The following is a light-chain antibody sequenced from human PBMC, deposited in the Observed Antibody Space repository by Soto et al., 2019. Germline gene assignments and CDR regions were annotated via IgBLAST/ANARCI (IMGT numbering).Light chain of an antibody. CDR1: QSVRTF. CDR3: QQHSHWPPWT. J-gene: IGKJ1*01. Sequence: EIVLTQSPGTLSLSIGERTTLSCRASQSVRTFVDWYQQKPGQAPRLLIYGAPNRATGIPARFSGSGSGTDFTLTISNLEPEDFAVYYCQQHSHWPPWTFGQGTKVDIK. V-gene: IGKV3-11*01. CDR2: GAP.